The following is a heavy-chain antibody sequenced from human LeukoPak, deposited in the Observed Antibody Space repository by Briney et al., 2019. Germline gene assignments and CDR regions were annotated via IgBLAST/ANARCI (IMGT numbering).Heavy chain of an antibody. CDR1: GGSISSYY. V-gene: IGHV4-59*08. J-gene: IGHJ3*02. D-gene: IGHD2-2*01. CDR2: IYYSGST. Sequence: PSETLSLTCTVSGGSISSYYWSWIRQPPGKGLEWIGYIYYSGSTNYNPSLKSRVTISVDTSKNQFSLKLSSVTAADTAVYYCARRYCSSTSCYLEAFDIWGQGTMVTVSS. CDR3: ARRYCSSTSCYLEAFDI.